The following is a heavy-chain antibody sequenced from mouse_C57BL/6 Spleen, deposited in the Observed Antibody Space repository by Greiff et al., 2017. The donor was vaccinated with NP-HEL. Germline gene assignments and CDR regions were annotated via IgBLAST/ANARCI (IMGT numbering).Heavy chain of an antibody. Sequence: EVQLQQSGPGLVKPSQSLSLTCSVTGYSITSGYYWNWIRQFPGNKLEWMGYISYDGSNNYNPSLKNRISITRDTSKNQFFLKLNSVTTEDTATYYCAREEERFAYWGQGTLVTVSA. V-gene: IGHV3-6*01. CDR3: AREEERFAY. CDR1: GYSITSGYY. CDR2: ISYDGSN. J-gene: IGHJ3*01.